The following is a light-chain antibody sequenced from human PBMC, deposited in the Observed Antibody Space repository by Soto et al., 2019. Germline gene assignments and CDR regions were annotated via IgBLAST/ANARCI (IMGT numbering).Light chain of an antibody. CDR1: QSISRW. J-gene: IGKJ1*01. V-gene: IGKV1-5*01. Sequence: DIQMTQSPSTLSASLGDRVTITCRASQSISRWLAWYQQKPGKAPKLLISDVSNLESGVPSRFSGSGSGTEFTLTISSLETDDVATYYCQQYSSYASFGQGTKVE. CDR2: DVS. CDR3: QQYSSYAS.